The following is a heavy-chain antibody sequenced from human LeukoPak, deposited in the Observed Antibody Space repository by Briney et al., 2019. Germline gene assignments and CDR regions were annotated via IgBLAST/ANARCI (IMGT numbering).Heavy chain of an antibody. CDR3: ARRVHWNYFVV. CDR2: IYYSGST. CDR1: GGSFSGYY. Sequence: SETLSLTCAVYGGSFSGYYWSWIRQPPGKGLEWIGSIYYSGSTYYNPSLKSRVTISVDTSKNQFSLKLSSVTAADTAVYYCARRVHWNYFVVWGQGTLVTVSS. D-gene: IGHD1-1*01. V-gene: IGHV4-34*01. J-gene: IGHJ4*02.